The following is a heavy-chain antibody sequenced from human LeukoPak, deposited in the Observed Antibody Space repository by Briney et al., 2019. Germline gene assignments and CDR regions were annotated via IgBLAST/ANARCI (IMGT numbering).Heavy chain of an antibody. CDR2: IYYTGST. CDR1: GDSISSGGYY. V-gene: IGHV4-31*03. J-gene: IGHJ4*02. CDR3: ARDISGYNCIDC. D-gene: IGHD5-24*01. Sequence: PSETLSLTCTVSGDSISSGGYYWSWIRRHPAKGLEWIGYIYYTGSTYCNPSLKSRLTISLDTSKNQFSLKLSSVTAADTAIYYCARDISGYNCIDCWGQGTLVTVSS.